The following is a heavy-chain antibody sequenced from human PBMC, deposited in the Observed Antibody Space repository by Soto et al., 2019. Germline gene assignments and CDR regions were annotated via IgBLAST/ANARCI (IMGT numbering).Heavy chain of an antibody. CDR1: GFTFSSYA. D-gene: IGHD3-22*01. J-gene: IGHJ3*02. CDR2: ISGSGGST. V-gene: IGHV3-23*01. CDR3: AKGWSSGYYYRAFDI. Sequence: GGSLRLSCAASGFTFSSYAMSWVRQAPGKGLEWVSAISGSGGSTYYADSVKGRFTISRDNSKNTLYLQMNSLRAEDTAVYYCAKGWSSGYYYRAFDIWAKGQWSPSPQ.